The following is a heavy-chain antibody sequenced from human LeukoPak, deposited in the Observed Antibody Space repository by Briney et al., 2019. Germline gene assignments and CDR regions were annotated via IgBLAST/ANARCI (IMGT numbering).Heavy chain of an antibody. CDR1: GFTFDDYT. CDR2: ISWDGGST. J-gene: IGHJ6*02. CDR3: AKDKGADTAMVYYYYGMDV. V-gene: IGHV3-43*01. Sequence: GVSLRLSCAASGFTFDDYTMHWVRQAPGKGLEGVSLISWDGGSTCYADSVKGRFTISRDNSKNSLYLQMNSLRTEDTALYYCAKDKGADTAMVYYYYGMDVWGQGTTVTVSS. D-gene: IGHD5-18*01.